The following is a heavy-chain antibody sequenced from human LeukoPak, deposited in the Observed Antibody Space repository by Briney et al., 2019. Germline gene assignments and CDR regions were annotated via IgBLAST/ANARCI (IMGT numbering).Heavy chain of an antibody. V-gene: IGHV3-23*01. CDR1: GFTFSSYA. D-gene: IGHD6-13*01. Sequence: GGSLRLSCAASGFTFSSYAMSWVRQAPGKGLEWVSAISGSGGSTYYADSVKGRFTISSDNSKNTLYLQMNSLRAEDTAVYYCAKGGNWESSSWYHYYYMDVWGKGTTVTVSS. J-gene: IGHJ6*03. CDR3: AKGGNWESSSWYHYYYMDV. CDR2: ISGSGGST.